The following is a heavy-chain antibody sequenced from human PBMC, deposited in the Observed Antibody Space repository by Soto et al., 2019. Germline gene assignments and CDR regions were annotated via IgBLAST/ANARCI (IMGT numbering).Heavy chain of an antibody. CDR3: ARDNILGILYGGMDV. D-gene: IGHD3-3*01. V-gene: IGHV4-30-4*02. CDR2: IYYSGST. Sequence: SDTLSLTCTVSGGSISSGDYYWSWIRQPPGKGLEWIGYIYYSGSTYYNPSLKSRVTISVDTSKNQFSLKLSSVTAADTAVYYCARDNILGILYGGMDVWGQVTTVTVSS. CDR1: GGSISSGDYY. J-gene: IGHJ6*02.